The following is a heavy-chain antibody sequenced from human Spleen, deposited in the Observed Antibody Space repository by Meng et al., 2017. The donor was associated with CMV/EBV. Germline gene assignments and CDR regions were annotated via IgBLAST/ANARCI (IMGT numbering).Heavy chain of an antibody. CDR2: IYPGDSDT. Sequence: GESLKISCKGSGYTFTSYWIAWVRQMPGKGLEWVGLIYPGDSDTRYSPSFQGQVTISADKSFSTAYLQWSSLKASDAAMYYCARSLRHVITSGGVIVTTDYFDYWGQGTLVTVSS. CDR3: ARSLRHVITSGGVIVTTDYFDY. V-gene: IGHV5-51*01. D-gene: IGHD3-16*02. CDR1: GYTFTSYW. J-gene: IGHJ4*02.